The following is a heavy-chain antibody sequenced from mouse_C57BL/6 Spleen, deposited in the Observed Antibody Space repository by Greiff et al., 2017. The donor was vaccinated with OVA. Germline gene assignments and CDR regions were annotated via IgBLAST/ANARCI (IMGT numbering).Heavy chain of an antibody. V-gene: IGHV14-2*01. J-gene: IGHJ2*01. CDR3: SRETMITILFVYFDY. CDR2: IDPEDGET. Sequence: VQLKESGAELVKPGASVKLSCTASGFNIKDYYMHWVKQRTEKGLEWIGRIDPEDGETKYAPKFQGKATITADTSSNTAYLQLSSLTSEDAAVYYCSRETMITILFVYFDYWGQGTTLTFSS. CDR1: GFNIKDYY. D-gene: IGHD2-4*01.